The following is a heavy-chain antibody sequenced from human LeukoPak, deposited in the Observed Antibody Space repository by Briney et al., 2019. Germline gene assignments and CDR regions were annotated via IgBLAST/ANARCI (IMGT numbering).Heavy chain of an antibody. V-gene: IGHV3-30*02. D-gene: IGHD3-22*01. J-gene: IGHJ4*02. CDR1: GFTFSSYS. CDR2: IRYDGSNK. CDR3: ARQEARGYSYEGLDY. Sequence: PGGSLRLSCAASGFTFSSYSMNWVRQAPGKGLEWVAFIRYDGSNKYYADSVKGRFTIDRDNSKNTVYLQMNSLRPDDTAIYFCARQEARGYSYEGLDYWGQGNLVTVSS.